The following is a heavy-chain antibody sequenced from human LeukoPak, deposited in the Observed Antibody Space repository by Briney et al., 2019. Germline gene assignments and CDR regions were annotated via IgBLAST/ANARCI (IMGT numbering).Heavy chain of an antibody. J-gene: IGHJ4*02. D-gene: IGHD4-17*01. V-gene: IGHV3-48*01. CDR1: GFTFSSYS. CDR2: ISSSSSTI. CDR3: AKRANYGDFDY. Sequence: GGSLRLSCAASGFTFSSYSMNWVRQAPGKGLEWVSYISSSSSTIYYADSVKGRFTISRDNAKNSLYLQMNSLRAEDTAVYYCAKRANYGDFDYWGQGTLVTVSS.